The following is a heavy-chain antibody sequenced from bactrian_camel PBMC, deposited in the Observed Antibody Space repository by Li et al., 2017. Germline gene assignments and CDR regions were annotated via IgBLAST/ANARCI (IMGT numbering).Heavy chain of an antibody. V-gene: IGHV3S1*01. D-gene: IGHD6*01. Sequence: HVQLVESGGGSVEVEGSLRLSCVVSGHTYVKPCMGWFRQVPGKEREGVAGIYTGGGDGHYADAVKGRFTISHDNAKKTAYLQMINLKTEDTAVYYCAPAGRSYVDIKCRARLGQGTQVTVS. J-gene: IGHJ4*01. CDR2: IYTGGGDG. CDR1: GHTYVKPC.